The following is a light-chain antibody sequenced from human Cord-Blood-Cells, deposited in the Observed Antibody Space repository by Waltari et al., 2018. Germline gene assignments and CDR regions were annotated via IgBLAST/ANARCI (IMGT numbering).Light chain of an antibody. CDR2: GAS. CDR1: QSVSSSY. Sequence: EIVLTQSPGTLSLSPGERATLSCRASQSVSSSYLAWYQQKPGQAPRLLIYGASSRATGIPDRFSGSGSGTEFTLTISRLEPEDFAVYYCQQYGSSLFTFGPGTKVDIE. V-gene: IGKV3-20*01. CDR3: QQYGSSLFT. J-gene: IGKJ3*01.